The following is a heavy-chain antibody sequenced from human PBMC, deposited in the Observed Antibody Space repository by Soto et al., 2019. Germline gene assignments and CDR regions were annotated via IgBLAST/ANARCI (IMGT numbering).Heavy chain of an antibody. D-gene: IGHD2-15*01. J-gene: IGHJ4*02. Sequence: EVQLVESGGGLVKPGGSLRLSCAASGFTFSSYSMNWVRQAPGKGLEWVSSISGSSSYIHYADSVRGRFTISRDNAKNSLYLQMNSLGAEDTAVYYCAREASDIVVVVAATLYYFDYWGQGTLVTVSS. CDR1: GFTFSSYS. CDR3: AREASDIVVVVAATLYYFDY. CDR2: ISGSSSYI. V-gene: IGHV3-21*01.